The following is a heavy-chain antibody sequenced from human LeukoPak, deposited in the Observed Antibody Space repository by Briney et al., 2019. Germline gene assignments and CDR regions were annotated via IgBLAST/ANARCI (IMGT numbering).Heavy chain of an antibody. CDR2: IYYSGST. J-gene: IGHJ6*02. D-gene: IGHD3-3*01. CDR1: GGSISSYY. CDR3: ARSRYDFWSGYYTYYYYGMDV. V-gene: IGHV4-59*01. Sequence: PSETLSLTCTVSGGSISSYYWGWIRQPPGKGLEWIGYIYYSGSTNYNPSLKSRVTISVDTSKNQFSLKLSSVTAADTAVYYCARSRYDFWSGYYTYYYYGMDVWGQGTTVTVSS.